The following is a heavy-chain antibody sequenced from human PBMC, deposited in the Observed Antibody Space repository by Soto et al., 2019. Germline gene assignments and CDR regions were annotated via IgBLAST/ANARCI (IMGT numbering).Heavy chain of an antibody. CDR3: ARELVPYYHYGMDV. Sequence: SETLSLTCTVSGGSISSGDYYWSWIRQPPGKGLEWIGYIYYSGSTYYNPSLKSRVTISVDTSKNQFSLKLSSVTAADTAVYYCARELVPYYHYGMDVWGQGTTVTVSS. CDR1: GGSISSGDYY. V-gene: IGHV4-30-4*01. D-gene: IGHD3-10*02. J-gene: IGHJ6*02. CDR2: IYYSGST.